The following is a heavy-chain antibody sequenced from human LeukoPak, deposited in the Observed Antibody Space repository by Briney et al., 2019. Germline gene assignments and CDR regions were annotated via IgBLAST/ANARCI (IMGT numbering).Heavy chain of an antibody. CDR2: IYTSGST. V-gene: IGHV4-38-2*02. CDR1: GYSISSAFY. Sequence: PSETLSLTCTVSGYSISSAFYWGWIRQPPGRGLEWIGRIYTSGSTNYNPSLKSRVTISVDTSKNQFSLKLSSVTAADTAVYYCARDGDDSLDYWGQGTLVTVSS. D-gene: IGHD5-24*01. CDR3: ARDGDDSLDY. J-gene: IGHJ4*02.